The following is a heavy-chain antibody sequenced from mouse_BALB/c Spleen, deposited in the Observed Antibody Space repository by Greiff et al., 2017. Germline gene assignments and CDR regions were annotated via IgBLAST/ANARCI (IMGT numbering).Heavy chain of an antibody. CDR2: ILPGSGST. J-gene: IGHJ2*01. CDR1: GYTFSSYW. V-gene: IGHV1-9*01. Sequence: QVQLQQSGAELMKPGASVKISCKATGYTFSSYWIEWVKQRPGHGLEWIGEILPGSGSTNYNEKFKGKATFTADTSSNTAYMQLSSLTSEDSAVYYCARWDYYGSSYLDYWGQGTTLTVSS. D-gene: IGHD1-1*01. CDR3: ARWDYYGSSYLDY.